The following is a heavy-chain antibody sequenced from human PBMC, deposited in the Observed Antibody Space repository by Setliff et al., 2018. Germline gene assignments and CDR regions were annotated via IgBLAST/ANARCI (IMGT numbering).Heavy chain of an antibody. V-gene: IGHV4-38-2*01. J-gene: IGHJ4*02. CDR2: IYHSGST. CDR3: ARRSTYYNFWSGYWDY. D-gene: IGHD3-3*01. CDR1: GYSISSGYY. Sequence: SETLSLTCAVSGYSISSGYYWGWIRQPPGKGLEWIGNIYHSGSTYYNPSLKSRVTISIDKSRNQFSLNLNSVTAADTAVYYCARRSTYYNFWSGYWDYWGQGTLVTVSS.